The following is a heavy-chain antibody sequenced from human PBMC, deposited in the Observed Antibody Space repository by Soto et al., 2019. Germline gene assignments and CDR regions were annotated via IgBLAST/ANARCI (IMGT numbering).Heavy chain of an antibody. D-gene: IGHD3-9*01. J-gene: IGHJ6*02. CDR1: GYSFTSYW. Sequence: LGESLKISCKGSGYSFTSYWISWVRQMPGKGLEWMGRIDPSDSYTNYSPSFQGHVTISADKSISTAYLQWSSLKASDTAMYYCANQAYYDILTGYGYGMDVWGQGTTVTVS. V-gene: IGHV5-10-1*01. CDR2: IDPSDSYT. CDR3: ANQAYYDILTGYGYGMDV.